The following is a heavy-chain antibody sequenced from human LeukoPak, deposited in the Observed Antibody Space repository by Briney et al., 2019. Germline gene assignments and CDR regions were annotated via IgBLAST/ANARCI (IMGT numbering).Heavy chain of an antibody. CDR1: GFTFSTYW. V-gene: IGHV3-7*01. CDR3: ARERQNKDFWSGGDY. J-gene: IGHJ4*02. Sequence: PGGSLRLSCAASGFTFSTYWMSWVRQAPGKGLEWVSNIKQDGSEKYYVDSVKGRFTISRDNAKNSLYLQMNTLRPEDTAVYYCARERQNKDFWSGGDYWCQGTLVTVSS. D-gene: IGHD3-3*01. CDR2: IKQDGSEK.